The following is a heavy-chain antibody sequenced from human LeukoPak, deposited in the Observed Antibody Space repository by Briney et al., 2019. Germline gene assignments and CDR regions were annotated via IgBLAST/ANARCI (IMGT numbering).Heavy chain of an antibody. CDR1: AGTFSSYA. CDR2: IIPIFGTA. CDR3: ARDRDYDPYYFDY. J-gene: IGHJ4*02. Sequence: SVKVSCKASAGTFSSYAISCVRQDPGQGLEWMGGIIPIFGTANYAQKFQGRVTITADKSTSTAYMELSSLRSEDTAVYYCARDRDYDPYYFDYWGQGTLVTVSS. V-gene: IGHV1-69*06. D-gene: IGHD3-22*01.